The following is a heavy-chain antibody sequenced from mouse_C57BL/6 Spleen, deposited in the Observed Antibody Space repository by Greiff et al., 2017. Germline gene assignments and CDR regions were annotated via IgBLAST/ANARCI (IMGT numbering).Heavy chain of an antibody. CDR2: ISNGGGST. V-gene: IGHV5-12*01. Sequence: EVKLMESGGGLVQPGGSLKLSCAASGFTFSDYYMYWVRQTPEKRLEWVAYISNGGGSTYYPDTVKGRFTISRDNAKNTLYLQMSRLKSEDTAMYYCARRFYDGYWYFDVWGTGTTVTVSS. D-gene: IGHD2-3*01. CDR3: ARRFYDGYWYFDV. CDR1: GFTFSDYY. J-gene: IGHJ1*03.